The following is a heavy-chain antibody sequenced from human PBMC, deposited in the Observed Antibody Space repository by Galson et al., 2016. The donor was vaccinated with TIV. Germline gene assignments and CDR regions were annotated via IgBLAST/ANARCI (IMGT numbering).Heavy chain of an antibody. CDR2: ITGGGGSS. CDR1: GFTFSSYA. J-gene: IGHJ6*02. CDR3: AKVPSSGFSYYYGIDV. Sequence: RLSCAASGFTFSSYALTWVRQAPGKGLEWVAAITGGGGSSYYADSVKGRFTISRDNSKKMLYLQLNSLRAEDTAVYYCAKVPSSGFSYYYGIDVWGQGTTVTVA. V-gene: IGHV3-23*01. D-gene: IGHD6-19*01.